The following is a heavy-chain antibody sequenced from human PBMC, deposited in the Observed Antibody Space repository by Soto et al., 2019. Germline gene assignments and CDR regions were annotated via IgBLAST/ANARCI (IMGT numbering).Heavy chain of an antibody. CDR3: ARDSGHIVSGAFDI. J-gene: IGHJ3*02. Sequence: PGGSLRLSCAASGVTFSSYYMSLIRQAQGKGLEWVSYISSSGSTIYYADSVKGRFTISRDNAKNSLYLQMNSLRAEDTAVYYCARDSGHIVSGAFDIWGQGTMVTVSS. D-gene: IGHD2-21*01. V-gene: IGHV3-11*01. CDR1: GVTFSSYY. CDR2: ISSSGSTI.